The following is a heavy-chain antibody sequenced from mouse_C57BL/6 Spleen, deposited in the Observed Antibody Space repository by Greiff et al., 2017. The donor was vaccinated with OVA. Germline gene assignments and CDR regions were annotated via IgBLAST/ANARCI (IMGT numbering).Heavy chain of an antibody. CDR3: ARSSYDGYYGY. D-gene: IGHD2-3*01. CDR2: IHPNSGST. Sequence: QVQLQQPGAELVKPGASVKLSCKASGYTFTSYWMHWVKQRPGQGLEWIGMIHPNSGSTNYNEKFKSKATLTVDKSSSTAYMQLSSLTSEDSAVYYCARSSYDGYYGYWGQGTTLTVSS. V-gene: IGHV1-64*01. J-gene: IGHJ2*01. CDR1: GYTFTSYW.